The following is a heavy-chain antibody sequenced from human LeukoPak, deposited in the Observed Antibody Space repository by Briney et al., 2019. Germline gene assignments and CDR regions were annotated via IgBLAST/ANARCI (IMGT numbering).Heavy chain of an antibody. V-gene: IGHV3-48*01. CDR2: ISSASGTK. CDR1: GFTFSSYA. J-gene: IGHJ4*02. D-gene: IGHD2-8*01. Sequence: GGSLRLSCAASGFTFSSYAMSWVRQAPGKGLEWVSYISSASGTKEYADSVKGRFTISRDNAKNSLFLQMDSLRAQDTAIYYCARVEYTNSPGHGGLGTLVTVSS. CDR3: ARVEYTNSPGH.